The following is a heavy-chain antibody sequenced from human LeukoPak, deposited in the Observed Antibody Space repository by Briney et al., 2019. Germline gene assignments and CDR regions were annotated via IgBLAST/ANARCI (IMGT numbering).Heavy chain of an antibody. V-gene: IGHV1-69*06. J-gene: IGHJ5*02. CDR2: IIPIFGTA. CDR3: ARDGWNYGLGRWFDP. D-gene: IGHD1-7*01. CDR1: GGTFSSYA. Sequence: ASVKVSCKASGGTFSSYAISWVRQAPGQGLEWMGGIIPIFGTANYAQKFQGRVTITADKSTGTAYMELSSLRSEDTAVYYCARDGWNYGLGRWFDPWGQGTLVTVSS.